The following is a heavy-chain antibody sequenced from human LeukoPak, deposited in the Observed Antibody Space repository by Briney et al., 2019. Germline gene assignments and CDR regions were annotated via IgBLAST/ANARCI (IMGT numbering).Heavy chain of an antibody. CDR3: ARPPLGAYSSSGIDY. J-gene: IGHJ4*02. V-gene: IGHV3-48*03. Sequence: PGGSLRLSCAASGFTFSSYEMNWVRQAPGKGLEWVSYISSSGSTIYYADSVKGRFTISRDNAMNSLYLQMNSLRAEDTAVYYCARPPLGAYSSSGIDYWGQGTLVTVSS. CDR1: GFTFSSYE. CDR2: ISSSGSTI. D-gene: IGHD6-6*01.